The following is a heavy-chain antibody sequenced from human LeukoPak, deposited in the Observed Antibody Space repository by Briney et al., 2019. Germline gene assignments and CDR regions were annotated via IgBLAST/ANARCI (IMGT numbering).Heavy chain of an antibody. D-gene: IGHD3-10*02. J-gene: IGHJ5*02. V-gene: IGHV4-34*01. CDR1: GGSFSGYY. CDR3: ARGMFPPAPTEVYNWFDP. Sequence: SETLSLTCAVYGGSFSGYYWSWIRQPPGKGLEWIGEINHSGSTNYNPSLKSRVTISVDTSKNQFSLKLSSVTAADTAVYYCARGMFPPAPTEVYNWFDPRGQGTLVTVSS. CDR2: INHSGST.